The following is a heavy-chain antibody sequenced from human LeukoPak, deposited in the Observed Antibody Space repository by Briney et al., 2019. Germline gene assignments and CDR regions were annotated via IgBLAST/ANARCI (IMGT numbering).Heavy chain of an antibody. J-gene: IGHJ4*02. CDR1: GFTFSSYA. CDR3: ARSRSGSVAGTSDY. Sequence: PGGSLRLSCAVSGFTFSSYAMSWVRQAPGKGLEWVSSVSTDGDTYYTDSVKGRFTVSRDGSTNTLFLQMISLRAGDTALYYCARSRSGSVAGTSDYWGQGTLVIVSS. CDR2: VSTDGDT. V-gene: IGHV3-23*01. D-gene: IGHD6-19*01.